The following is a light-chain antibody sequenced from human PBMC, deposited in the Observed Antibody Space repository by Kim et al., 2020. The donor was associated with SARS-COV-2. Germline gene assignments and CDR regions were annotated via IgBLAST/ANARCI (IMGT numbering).Light chain of an antibody. CDR1: KSVVNRDGNTY. CDR3: MQGTHWSLT. J-gene: IGKJ2*01. CDR2: KVA. Sequence: AASSTSRTSKSVVNRDGNTYVKWFQQRPGQARRRLIYKVAKGDSGVQDRGRGSGSGTDCTLKIRRVEAEDGGGYYCMQGTHWSLTFGQGTKLEI. V-gene: IGKV2-30*01.